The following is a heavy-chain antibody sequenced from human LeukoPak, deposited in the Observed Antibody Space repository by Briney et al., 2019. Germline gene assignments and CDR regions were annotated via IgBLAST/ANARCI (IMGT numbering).Heavy chain of an antibody. CDR1: GYTFTNYD. CDR3: ARASGQMTTYAFDI. CDR2: MNPNSGNT. V-gene: IGHV1-8*03. J-gene: IGHJ3*02. Sequence: ASVKVSCKASGYTFTNYDINWVRQATGQGLEWMGWMNPNSGNTGYAQKFQGRVTITRNTSISTAYMELSSLRSEDTAVYYCARASGQMTTYAFDIWGQGTMVTVSS. D-gene: IGHD4-17*01.